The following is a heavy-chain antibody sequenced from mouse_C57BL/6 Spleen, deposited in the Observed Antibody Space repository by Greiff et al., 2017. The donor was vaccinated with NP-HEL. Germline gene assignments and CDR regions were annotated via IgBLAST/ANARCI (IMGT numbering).Heavy chain of an antibody. CDR3: ARKVDGSSSYYYAMDY. Sequence: QVQLQQSGPGLVQPSQSLSITCTVSGFSLTSYGVHWVRQSPGKGLEWLGVIWSGGSTDYNAAFISRLSISKDNSKSQVFFKMNSLQADATAIYYCARKVDGSSSYYYAMDYWGQGTSVTVSS. D-gene: IGHD1-1*01. CDR1: GFSLTSYG. CDR2: IWSGGST. J-gene: IGHJ4*01. V-gene: IGHV2-2*01.